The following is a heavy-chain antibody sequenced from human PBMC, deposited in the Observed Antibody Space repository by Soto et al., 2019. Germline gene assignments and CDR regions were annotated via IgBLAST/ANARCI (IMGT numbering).Heavy chain of an antibody. CDR1: GFTFRSYG. J-gene: IGHJ4*02. D-gene: IGHD2-2*01. V-gene: IGHV3-30*18. CDR3: AKDSLRGEVPAALNFDY. Sequence: GGSLRLSCEASGFTFRSYGMHWVRQVPGKGLEWVAIVSYNGRKEYYADSVKGRFSISRDNSKNTLYVQMNTLRDEDTAVYYCAKDSLRGEVPAALNFDYWGRGTLVTVSS. CDR2: VSYNGRKE.